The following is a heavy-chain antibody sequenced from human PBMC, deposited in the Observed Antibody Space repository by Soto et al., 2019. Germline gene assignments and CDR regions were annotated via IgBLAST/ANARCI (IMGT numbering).Heavy chain of an antibody. D-gene: IGHD6-25*01. CDR2: ISWDGGST. Sequence: GGSMRLSCAASGFTFDDYAMPWVRQAPGKGLEWVSLISWDGGSTYYADSVKGRFTISRDNSKNSLYLQMNSLRAEDTAWYYCAKDRRPARPHNGMDGWGQGTTVTVSS. J-gene: IGHJ6*02. CDR1: GFTFDDYA. CDR3: AKDRRPARPHNGMDG. V-gene: IGHV3-43D*04.